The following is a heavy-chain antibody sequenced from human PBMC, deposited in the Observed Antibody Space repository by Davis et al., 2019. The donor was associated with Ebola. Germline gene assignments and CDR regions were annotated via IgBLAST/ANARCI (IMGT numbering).Heavy chain of an antibody. V-gene: IGHV3-21*01. CDR3: ARDRNWSVDY. CDR1: GFTFTNYA. D-gene: IGHD3-3*01. J-gene: IGHJ4*02. Sequence: PGGSLRLSCAASGFTFTNYAMSWVRQAPGKGLERVAFISPDSGYINYEDSVKGRFTISRDNAKNSLYLQISSLRVEDTAVYYCARDRNWSVDYWGQGTLVTVSS. CDR2: ISPDSGYI.